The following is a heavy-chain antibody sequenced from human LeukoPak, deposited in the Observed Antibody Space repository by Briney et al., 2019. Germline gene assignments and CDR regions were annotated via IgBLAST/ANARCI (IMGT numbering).Heavy chain of an antibody. J-gene: IGHJ6*02. CDR2: INPNSGGT. CDR3: AREQLASIAAAGRASYYYYGMDV. V-gene: IGHV1-2*02. Sequence: ASVKVSCKASGYTFTGYYIHWVRQAPGQGLEWMGWINPNSGGTNYAQKFQGRVTMTRDTSISTAYMELSRLRSDDTAVYYCAREQLASIAAAGRASYYYYGMDVWGQGTTVTVSS. CDR1: GYTFTGYY. D-gene: IGHD6-13*01.